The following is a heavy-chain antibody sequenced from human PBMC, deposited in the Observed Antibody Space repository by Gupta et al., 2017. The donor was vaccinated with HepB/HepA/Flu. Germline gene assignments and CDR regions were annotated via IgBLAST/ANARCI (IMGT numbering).Heavy chain of an antibody. CDR3: AGNYSSSAVDG. Sequence: QEQLVQSGGGVVQAGKSLRLSCAASGLTFNNFAMHWVRQAPGKGLEWVAVISSDGNNRNYGDSVKGRFTISRDNSNSTLFLHMNSLTTDDSALYFCAGNYSSSAVDGWGQGTTVTVSS. V-gene: IGHV3-30*03. D-gene: IGHD5-24*01. J-gene: IGHJ6*02. CDR2: ISSDGNNR. CDR1: GLTFNNFA.